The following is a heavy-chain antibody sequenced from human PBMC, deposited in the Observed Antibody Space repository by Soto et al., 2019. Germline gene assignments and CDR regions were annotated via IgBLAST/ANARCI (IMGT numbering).Heavy chain of an antibody. D-gene: IGHD6-19*01. CDR1: GVSIASSNW. CDR2: IYHGWNT. CDR3: TTRAVAGTYDWFDP. Sequence: PSETLSLTCGVSGVSIASSNWWTWVRQPPGKGLEWIGEIYHGWNTNYNPSLKSRVTISADESKNEFSLRLTSVTAADTAVYYCTTRAVAGTYDWFDPWGQGSLVTVSS. J-gene: IGHJ5*02. V-gene: IGHV4-4*02.